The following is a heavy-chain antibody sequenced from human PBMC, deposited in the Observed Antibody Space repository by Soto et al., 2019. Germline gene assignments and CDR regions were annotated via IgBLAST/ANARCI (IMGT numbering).Heavy chain of an antibody. V-gene: IGHV1-2*04. CDR2: INPNSGGT. CDR3: ARDKNSGYDSGFDY. Sequence: ASMKVSCKASGYTFTGYYMHWVRQAPGQGLEWMGWINPNSGGTNYAQKFQGWVTMTRDTSISTAYMELSRLRSYDTAVYYCARDKNSGYDSGFDYWGQGTLVTVSS. CDR1: GYTFTGYY. J-gene: IGHJ4*02. D-gene: IGHD5-12*01.